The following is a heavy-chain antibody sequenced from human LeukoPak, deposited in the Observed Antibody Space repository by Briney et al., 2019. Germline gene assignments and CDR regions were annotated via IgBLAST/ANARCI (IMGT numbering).Heavy chain of an antibody. CDR2: ISSSSSYI. CDR1: GFTFSSYG. D-gene: IGHD2-15*01. CDR3: ARDSGYFDAFDI. Sequence: PGGSLRLSCAASGFTFSSYGMSWVGQAPGKGLEWASSISSSSSYIYYADSVKGRFTISRDNAKNSLYLQMNSLRAEDTAVYYCARDSGYFDAFDIWGQGTMVTVSS. J-gene: IGHJ3*02. V-gene: IGHV3-21*01.